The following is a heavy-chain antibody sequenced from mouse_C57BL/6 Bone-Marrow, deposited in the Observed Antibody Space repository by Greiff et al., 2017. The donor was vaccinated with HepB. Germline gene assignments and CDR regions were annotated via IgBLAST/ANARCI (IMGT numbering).Heavy chain of an antibody. V-gene: IGHV1-15*01. Sequence: VQLVESGAELVRPGASVTLSCKASGYTFTDYEMHWVKQTPVHGLEWIGAIDPEPGGTAYNQKFKGKAILTADKSSSTAYMEIRSLTSEDTTVYYSTRSYYDSPLDYWGQGTTLTVSS. CDR3: TRSYYDSPLDY. J-gene: IGHJ2*01. CDR1: GYTFTDYE. D-gene: IGHD2-4*01. CDR2: IDPEPGGT.